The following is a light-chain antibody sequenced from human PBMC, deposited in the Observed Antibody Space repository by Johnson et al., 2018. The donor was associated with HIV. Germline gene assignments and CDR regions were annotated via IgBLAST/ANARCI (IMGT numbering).Light chain of an antibody. V-gene: IGLV1-51*02. Sequence: QAVLTQPPSVSAAPGQKVTISCSGSSSNIGNNYVSWYQQLPGTAPKLLIYENNKRPSGIPDRFSGSKSGTSATLGITGLQTGDEADYYCGTWGGAFGTGTKVTVL. CDR2: ENN. CDR3: GTWGGA. CDR1: SSNIGNNY. J-gene: IGLJ1*01.